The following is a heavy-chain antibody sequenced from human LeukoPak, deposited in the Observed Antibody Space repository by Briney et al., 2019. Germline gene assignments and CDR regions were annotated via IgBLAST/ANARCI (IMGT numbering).Heavy chain of an antibody. D-gene: IGHD2-2*01. V-gene: IGHV3-30*02. J-gene: IGHJ4*02. CDR1: GFTFSSYG. CDR2: IRSDGRDK. CDR3: AKDRYSTSSTFTVNPFDY. Sequence: PGGSLRLSCAASGFTFSSYGMNWVRQAPGKGLEWVAFIRSDGRDKYYADSVKGRFTISRDNSKRTLDLEMNSLRVEDTALYYCAKDRYSTSSTFTVNPFDYWGQGTLVTVSS.